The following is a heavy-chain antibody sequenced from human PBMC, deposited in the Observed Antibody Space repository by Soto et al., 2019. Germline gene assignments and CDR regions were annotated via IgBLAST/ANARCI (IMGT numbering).Heavy chain of an antibody. Sequence: QVQLVQSGAEVKKPGASVKVSCKTSGYTFTGYGINWVRQAPGHGLEWMGWISVFNGNTKYGQNIQDRVIMTTDTSTSTADMELRSVRSDDTAVYVCGRDGSGGIIDSWGQGTMLIVSS. CDR3: GRDGSGGIIDS. J-gene: IGHJ3*01. CDR2: ISVFNGNT. CDR1: GYTFTGYG. D-gene: IGHD2-15*01. V-gene: IGHV1-18*01.